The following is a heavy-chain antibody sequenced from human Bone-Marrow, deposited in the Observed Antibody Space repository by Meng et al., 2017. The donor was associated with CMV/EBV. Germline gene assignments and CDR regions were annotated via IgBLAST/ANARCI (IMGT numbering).Heavy chain of an antibody. CDR2: ISSSSSYI. CDR3: ARDLYDSSSSYYYYYYYGMDV. Sequence: ESLKISCAASGFTFSSYSMNWVRQAPGKGLEWVSSISSSSSYIYYADSVKGRFTISRDNAKNSLYLQMNSLRAEDTAVYYCARDLYDSSSSYYYYYYYGMDVWGQGTTVTVSS. D-gene: IGHD6-13*01. V-gene: IGHV3-21*01. J-gene: IGHJ6*02. CDR1: GFTFSSYS.